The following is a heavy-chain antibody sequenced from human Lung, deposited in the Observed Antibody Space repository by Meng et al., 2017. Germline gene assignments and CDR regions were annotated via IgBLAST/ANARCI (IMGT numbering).Heavy chain of an antibody. CDR3: VRRIEYSSSSGY. D-gene: IGHD6-6*01. V-gene: IGHV3-23*01. J-gene: IGHJ4*02. CDR1: GFTFSSYA. CDR2: ISGSGGST. Sequence: EVQLLEAGGGLVLPGGSPRLSCVASGFTFSSYAMTWVRQAPGKGLEWVSSISGSGGSTYYADSVRGRFTISRDNSKNTVYLQMNSLRAEDTAIYYCVRRIEYSSSSGYWGQGTLVTVSS.